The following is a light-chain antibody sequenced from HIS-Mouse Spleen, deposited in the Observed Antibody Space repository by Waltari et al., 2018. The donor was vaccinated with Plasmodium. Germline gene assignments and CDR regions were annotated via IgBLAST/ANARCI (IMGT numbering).Light chain of an antibody. Sequence: SSELTQDPAVSVALGQTVRINSQGDILRSYYASWYQQKPGQAPVLVIYGKNNRPSGIPDRFSGSSSGNTASLTITGAQAEDEADYYCNSRDSSGNHWVFGGGTKLTVL. CDR3: NSRDSSGNHWV. CDR1: ILRSYY. J-gene: IGLJ3*02. CDR2: GKN. V-gene: IGLV3-19*01.